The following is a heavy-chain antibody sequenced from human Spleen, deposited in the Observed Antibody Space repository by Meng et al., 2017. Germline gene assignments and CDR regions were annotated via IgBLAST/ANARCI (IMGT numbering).Heavy chain of an antibody. CDR2: INPKSGDT. Sequence: GPLGQAWAGGKKPGASVEVFRKASGNTFPAHLLHWGRRAPGQGLEGMGRINPKSGDTHYAQKFQGRVTMTGDTSISTAYMELSGLRSDDTAMYYCARDEDISAAGKLFGDYWGQGTLVTVSS. CDR1: GNTFPAHL. J-gene: IGHJ4*02. D-gene: IGHD6-13*01. V-gene: IGHV1-2*06. CDR3: ARDEDISAAGKLFGDY.